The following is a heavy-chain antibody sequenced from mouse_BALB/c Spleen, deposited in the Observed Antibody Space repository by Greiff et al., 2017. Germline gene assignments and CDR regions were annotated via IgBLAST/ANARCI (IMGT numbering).Heavy chain of an antibody. D-gene: IGHD2-4*01. V-gene: IGHV1-9*01. J-gene: IGHJ4*01. CDR2: ILPGSGST. Sequence: VQLQQSGAELMKPGASVKISCKATGYTFSSYWIEWVKQRPGHGLEWIGEILPGSGSTNYNEKFKGKATFTADTSSNTAYMQLSSLTSEDSAVYYCARGAYDYDRHAMDYWGQGTSVTVSS. CDR1: GYTFSSYW. CDR3: ARGAYDYDRHAMDY.